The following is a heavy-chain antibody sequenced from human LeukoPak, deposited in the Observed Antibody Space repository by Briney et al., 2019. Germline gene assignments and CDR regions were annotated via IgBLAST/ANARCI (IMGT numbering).Heavy chain of an antibody. Sequence: GGSLRLSCAASGFTFSSYWMSWVRQAPGKGLEWVANIKQDGSEKYYVDSVKGRFTISRDNAKNSLYLQMNSLRAEDTAVYYCAREGPRGGPEGAFDIWGQGTMVTVSS. D-gene: IGHD3-10*01. J-gene: IGHJ3*02. CDR1: GFTFSSYW. CDR2: IKQDGSEK. CDR3: AREGPRGGPEGAFDI. V-gene: IGHV3-7*01.